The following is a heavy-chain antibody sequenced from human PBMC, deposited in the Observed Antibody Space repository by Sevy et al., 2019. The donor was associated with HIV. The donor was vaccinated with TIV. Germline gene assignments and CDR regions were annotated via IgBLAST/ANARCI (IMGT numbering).Heavy chain of an antibody. CDR1: GFIFSTSP. D-gene: IGHD3-10*01. V-gene: IGHV3-30-3*02. CDR3: AKDALGSIAY. J-gene: IGHJ4*02. CDR2: LSYDDSDE. Sequence: GGSLRLSCAASGFIFSTSPMHWVRQAPGKGLECVAILSYDDSDENYADSVKGRFTIARDNSKNTLYLQMNSLRTEDTAAYYCAKDALGSIAYWGQGTLVTVSS.